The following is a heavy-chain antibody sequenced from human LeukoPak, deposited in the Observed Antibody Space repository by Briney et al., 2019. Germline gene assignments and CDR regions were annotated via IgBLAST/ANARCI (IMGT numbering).Heavy chain of an antibody. CDR3: ARVLTGYSPNWFDP. V-gene: IGHV4-34*01. D-gene: IGHD3-9*01. Sequence: SETLSLTCAVYGGSFSGYYWSWIRQPPGKGLEWIGEINHSGSTNYNPSLKSRVTISVDTSKNQFSLKLSSVTAADTAVYYCARVLTGYSPNWFDPWGQGTLVTVSS. J-gene: IGHJ5*02. CDR1: GGSFSGYY. CDR2: INHSGST.